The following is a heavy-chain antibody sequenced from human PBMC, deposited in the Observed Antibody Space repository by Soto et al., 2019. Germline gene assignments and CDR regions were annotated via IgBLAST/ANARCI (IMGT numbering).Heavy chain of an antibody. CDR2: ISYDGSNK. D-gene: IGHD6-19*01. Sequence: PGGSLRLSCAASVFTFSSYAMHWVRQAPGKGLEWVAVISYDGSNKYYADSVKGRFTISRDNSKNTLYLQMNSLRAEDTAVYYCAREGSSGWYAFRYYYYYGMDVWGQGTTVTVSS. J-gene: IGHJ6*02. V-gene: IGHV3-30-3*01. CDR3: AREGSSGWYAFRYYYYYGMDV. CDR1: VFTFSSYA.